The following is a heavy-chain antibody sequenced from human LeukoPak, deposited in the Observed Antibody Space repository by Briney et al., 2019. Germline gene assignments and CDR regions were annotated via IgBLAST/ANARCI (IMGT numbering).Heavy chain of an antibody. CDR2: INHSGST. J-gene: IGHJ4*02. V-gene: IGHV4-34*01. Sequence: SETLSLTCAVYGGSFSGYYWSWIRQPPGKGLEWIGEINHSGSTNYNPSLKSRVTISVDTSKNQFSLKLSSVTAADTAVYYCARVGGVTAILLYYFDYWGQGTLVTVSS. CDR3: ARVGGVTAILLYYFDY. CDR1: GGSFSGYY. D-gene: IGHD2-21*02.